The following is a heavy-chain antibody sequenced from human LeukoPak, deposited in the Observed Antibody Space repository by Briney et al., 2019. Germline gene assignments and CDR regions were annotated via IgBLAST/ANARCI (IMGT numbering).Heavy chain of an antibody. D-gene: IGHD3-3*01. CDR3: ARDSENSYDFWSGYFVDY. Sequence: GGSLRLSCAASGFTFRSYEMTCVRQAPGKGLEWVSYISGSGSTIYYTDSVKGRFTISRDNAKNSLYLQMNSLRAEDTAVYYCARDSENSYDFWSGYFVDYWGQGTLVTVSS. J-gene: IGHJ4*02. CDR2: ISGSGSTI. CDR1: GFTFRSYE. V-gene: IGHV3-48*03.